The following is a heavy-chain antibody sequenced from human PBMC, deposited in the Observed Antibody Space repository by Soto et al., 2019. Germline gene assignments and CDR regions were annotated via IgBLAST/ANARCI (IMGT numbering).Heavy chain of an antibody. Sequence: PSETLSLTCAVSGGSISSGGYSWSWIRQPPGKGLEWIGYMYHSGSTYYNPSLKSRVTISVDRSKNQFSLKLSSVTAADTAVYYCATYQPRSWAYYFDYWGQGTLVTVSS. V-gene: IGHV4-30-2*01. J-gene: IGHJ4*02. D-gene: IGHD6-13*01. CDR1: GGSISSGGYS. CDR2: MYHSGST. CDR3: ATYQPRSWAYYFDY.